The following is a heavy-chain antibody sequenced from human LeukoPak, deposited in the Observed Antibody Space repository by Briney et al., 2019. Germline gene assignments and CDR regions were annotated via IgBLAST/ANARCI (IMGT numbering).Heavy chain of an antibody. Sequence: PGGSLRLSCAASGFTFSSYNMNWVRQAPGRGLEWVSTISGSGNYIFYADSVKGRFTISRDNAKNSLYLQMNSLRAEDTAVYYCARGAARRTVNFDYWGQGTLVTVSS. CDR3: ARGAARRTVNFDY. V-gene: IGHV3-21*01. J-gene: IGHJ4*02. D-gene: IGHD6-6*01. CDR1: GFTFSSYN. CDR2: ISGSGNYI.